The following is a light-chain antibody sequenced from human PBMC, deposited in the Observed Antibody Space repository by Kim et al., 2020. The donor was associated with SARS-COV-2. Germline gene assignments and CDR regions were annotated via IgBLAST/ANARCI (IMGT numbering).Light chain of an antibody. Sequence: TVVDRVTITCQASQDIRHYLNWYQQKPGKAPKLLIYETSHLESGVPSRFSGSGSGTDFTFTISSLQPEDIATYYCQQYDNLPSLTFGGGTKVDIK. CDR3: QQYDNLPSLT. V-gene: IGKV1-33*01. CDR1: QDIRHY. J-gene: IGKJ4*01. CDR2: ETS.